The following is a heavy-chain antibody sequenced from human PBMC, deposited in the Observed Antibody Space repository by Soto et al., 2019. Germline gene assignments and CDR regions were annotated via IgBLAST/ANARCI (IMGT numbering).Heavy chain of an antibody. CDR3: ATSQKGYNWNYFDH. D-gene: IGHD1-20*01. V-gene: IGHV4-34*01. Sequence: SETLSLTCAVYGGSFSGYYWSWIRQPPGKGLEWIGAINHSGSTNYNPSLKSRVTISVDTSKNQFSLKLSGVSAEDTAVYYCATSQKGYNWNYFDHWGQGALVTVSS. CDR1: GGSFSGYY. CDR2: INHSGST. J-gene: IGHJ4*02.